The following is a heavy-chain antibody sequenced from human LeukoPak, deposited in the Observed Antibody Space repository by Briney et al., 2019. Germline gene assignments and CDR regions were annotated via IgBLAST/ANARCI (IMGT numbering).Heavy chain of an antibody. J-gene: IGHJ4*02. CDR3: ASSIWSRTGYYFDY. D-gene: IGHD3-3*01. Sequence: SETLSLTCTVSGGSISSYYWSWIRQPPGKGLEWIGYIYYSGSTNYNPSLKSRVTISVDTSKNQFSLKLSSVTAADTAVYCCASSIWSRTGYYFDYWGQGTLVTVSS. CDR2: IYYSGST. V-gene: IGHV4-59*08. CDR1: GGSISSYY.